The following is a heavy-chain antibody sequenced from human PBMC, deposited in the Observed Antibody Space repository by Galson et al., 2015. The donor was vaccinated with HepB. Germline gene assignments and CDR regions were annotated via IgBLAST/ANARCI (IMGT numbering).Heavy chain of an antibody. D-gene: IGHD5-24*01. CDR3: GAASRDVSTSALH. Sequence: SLRLSCAASGFSFNSYAMSWVRQAPGKGLEWVSEIGAGGGGAFCADSVKARFTVFRDSFENTLYLQMNSLRAEDTAVYYCGAASRDVSTSALHWGQGTLVTVSS. J-gene: IGHJ4*02. CDR1: GFSFNSYA. V-gene: IGHV3-23*01. CDR2: IGAGGGGA.